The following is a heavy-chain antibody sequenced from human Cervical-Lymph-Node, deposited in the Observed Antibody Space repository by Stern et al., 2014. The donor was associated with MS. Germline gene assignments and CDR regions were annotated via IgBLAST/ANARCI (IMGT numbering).Heavy chain of an antibody. Sequence: EVQLEESGGGLVQPGGSLRLSCAASEFTFSTYAMNWVRQTPGKGLEWISFISSNGKTTYYADSVKGRFTISRDNAKNALYLQMNSLRDEDTALYYCARDRGVDGSYYTFDYWGQGALVTVSS. V-gene: IGHV3-48*02. D-gene: IGHD1-26*01. J-gene: IGHJ4*02. CDR1: EFTFSTYA. CDR3: ARDRGVDGSYYTFDY. CDR2: ISSNGKTT.